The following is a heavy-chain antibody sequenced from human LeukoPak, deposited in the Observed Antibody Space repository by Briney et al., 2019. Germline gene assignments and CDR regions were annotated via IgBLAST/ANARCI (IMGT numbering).Heavy chain of an antibody. CDR1: GGTFSSYA. CDR3: ARDLGRDGYNRAPSLP. CDR2: IIPIFGTA. V-gene: IGHV1-69*13. J-gene: IGHJ5*02. Sequence: GASVKVSCKASGGTFSSYAISWVRQAPGQGLEWMGGIIPIFGTANYAQKFQGRVTITADESTSTAYMELSSLRSEDTAVYYCARDLGRDGYNRAPSLPWGQGTLVTVSS. D-gene: IGHD5-24*01.